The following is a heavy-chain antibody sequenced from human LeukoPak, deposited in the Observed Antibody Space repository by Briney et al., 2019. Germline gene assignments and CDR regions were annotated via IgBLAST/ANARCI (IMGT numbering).Heavy chain of an antibody. Sequence: SETLSLTCTVSGGSISSGGYYWSWIRQPPGKGLEWIGEINHSGSTNYNPSLKSRVTISVDTSKNQFSLKLSSVTAADTAVYYCARGEPMIVFDYWGQGTLVTVSS. V-gene: IGHV4-39*07. J-gene: IGHJ4*02. CDR1: GGSISSGGYY. D-gene: IGHD3-22*01. CDR2: INHSGST. CDR3: ARGEPMIVFDY.